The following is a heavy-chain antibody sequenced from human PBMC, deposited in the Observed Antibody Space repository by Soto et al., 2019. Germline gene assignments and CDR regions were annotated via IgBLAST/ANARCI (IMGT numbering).Heavy chain of an antibody. V-gene: IGHV1-18*04. CDR3: ARDPHEQLVRWGTSGKNYYSVMDV. CDR2: ISAYNGNT. D-gene: IGHD6-6*01. CDR1: GYTFTSYG. Sequence: QVQLVQSGAEVKKPGASVKVSCKASGYTFTSYGISWVRQAPGQGLEWMGWISAYNGNTNYAQKLQGRVTMTTDTSTSTAYMELRSLRSDDTAVYYCARDPHEQLVRWGTSGKNYYSVMDVWCQGTTVTVSS. J-gene: IGHJ6*02.